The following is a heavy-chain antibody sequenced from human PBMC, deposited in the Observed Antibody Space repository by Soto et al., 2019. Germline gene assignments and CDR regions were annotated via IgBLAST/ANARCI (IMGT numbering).Heavy chain of an antibody. V-gene: IGHV4-59*01. CDR3: ARMYYYGSGRPRRFDS. D-gene: IGHD3-10*01. J-gene: IGHJ5*01. CDR1: GGSMSSYY. CDR2: FYKSGNI. Sequence: SETLSLTCTVSGGSMSSYYWSWIRQPPGKRLEWIGYFYKSGNINYNPSLKSRVSISVDTSKSQFSLNLNSVTSADTAVYFCARMYYYGSGRPRRFDSWGQGTLVTVSS.